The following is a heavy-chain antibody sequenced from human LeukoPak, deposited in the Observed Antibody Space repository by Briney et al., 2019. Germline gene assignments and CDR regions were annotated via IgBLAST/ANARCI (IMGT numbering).Heavy chain of an antibody. CDR2: ISSSSSYI. D-gene: IGHD5-12*01. CDR3: AKSGYSGYVTQYYFDY. Sequence: GGSLRLSCAASGFTFSSYSMNWVRQAPGKGLEWVSSISSSSSYIYYADSVKGRFTISRDNAKNSLYLQMNSLRAEDTAVYYCAKSGYSGYVTQYYFDYWGQGTLVTVSS. V-gene: IGHV3-21*04. CDR1: GFTFSSYS. J-gene: IGHJ4*02.